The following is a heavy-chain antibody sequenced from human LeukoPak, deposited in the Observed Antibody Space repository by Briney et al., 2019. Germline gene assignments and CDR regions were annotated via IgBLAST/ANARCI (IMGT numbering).Heavy chain of an antibody. CDR2: ISYDGSNK. D-gene: IGHD2-21*02. CDR3: ARNVVVTAIFDY. V-gene: IGHV3-30*03. CDR1: GFTFSSYE. J-gene: IGHJ4*02. Sequence: GGSLRLSCAASGFTFSSYEMNWVRQAPGKGLEWVAVISYDGSNKYYADSVKGRFTISRDNSKNTLYLQMNSLRAEDTAVYYCARNVVVTAIFDYWGQGTLVTVSS.